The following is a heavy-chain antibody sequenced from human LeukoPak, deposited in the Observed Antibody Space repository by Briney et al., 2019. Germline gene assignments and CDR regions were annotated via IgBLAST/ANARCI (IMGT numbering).Heavy chain of an antibody. Sequence: SSVKVSCKASGGTFSSYAISWVRQAPGQGLEWMGGIIPIFGTANYAQKFQGRVTITTDESTSTAYMELSSLRSEDTAVYYCASGFSGSYPAAFDISGQGTMVTVSS. D-gene: IGHD1-26*01. V-gene: IGHV1-69*05. CDR3: ASGFSGSYPAAFDI. CDR1: GGTFSSYA. CDR2: IIPIFGTA. J-gene: IGHJ3*02.